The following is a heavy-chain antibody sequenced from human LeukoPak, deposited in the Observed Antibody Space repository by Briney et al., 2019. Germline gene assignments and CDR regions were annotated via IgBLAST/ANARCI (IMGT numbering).Heavy chain of an antibody. Sequence: GGSLRLSCAASGFTFSSYAMHWVRQAPGKGLEWVAVISYDGSNNYYADSVKGRFTISRDNSKNTLYLQMNSLRAEDTAVYYCARDTDYYFDYWGQGTLVTVSS. D-gene: IGHD2-21*02. CDR1: GFTFSSYA. CDR2: ISYDGSNN. V-gene: IGHV3-30-3*01. J-gene: IGHJ4*02. CDR3: ARDTDYYFDY.